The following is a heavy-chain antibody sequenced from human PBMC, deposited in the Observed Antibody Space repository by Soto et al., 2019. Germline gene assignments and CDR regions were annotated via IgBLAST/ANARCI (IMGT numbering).Heavy chain of an antibody. D-gene: IGHD3-10*01. CDR1: GGTFSSYA. Sequence: QVQLVQSGAEVKKPGSSVKVSCKASGGTFSSYAVSWVRQAPGQGLEWMGGIIPIVRTTHYAQQSQGRVTITADGSMTTAYMELSSLRSEDTAVYYCAREVRGNFYPDYWGQGTLVTVSS. J-gene: IGHJ4*02. V-gene: IGHV1-69*12. CDR2: IIPIVRTT. CDR3: AREVRGNFYPDY.